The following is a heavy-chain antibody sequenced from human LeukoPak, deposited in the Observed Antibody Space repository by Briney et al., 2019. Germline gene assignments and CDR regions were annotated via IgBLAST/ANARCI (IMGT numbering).Heavy chain of an antibody. CDR3: AREDGSSGYDDF. Sequence: PSETLSLTCSVSGYSITSTSFWAWIRQTPGKGLEWIGSINHLRSAYYNPSLESRVTISVDTSKNHFSLNLKSVTAADTAVYYCAREDGSSGYDDFWGQGTLVTVSS. J-gene: IGHJ4*02. V-gene: IGHV4-38-2*02. CDR2: INHLRSA. D-gene: IGHD5-12*01. CDR1: GYSITSTSF.